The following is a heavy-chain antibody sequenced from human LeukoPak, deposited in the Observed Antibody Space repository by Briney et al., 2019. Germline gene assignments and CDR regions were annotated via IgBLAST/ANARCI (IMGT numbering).Heavy chain of an antibody. Sequence: PGGSLSLSCAASGFTFSGYAMNWVRQAPGKGLEWVSVISGSGSSTYYADSVEGRFTISRDNSMNTLYLQMNSLRAEDTAVYYCAKDRGSSSSDWYFDLWGRGTVVTVSS. CDR2: ISGSGSST. CDR3: AKDRGSSSSDWYFDL. CDR1: GFTFSGYA. D-gene: IGHD6-6*01. V-gene: IGHV3-23*01. J-gene: IGHJ2*01.